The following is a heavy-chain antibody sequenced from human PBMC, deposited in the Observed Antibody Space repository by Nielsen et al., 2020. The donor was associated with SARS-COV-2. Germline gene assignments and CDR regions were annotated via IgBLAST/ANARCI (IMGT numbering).Heavy chain of an antibody. V-gene: IGHV4-39*07. Sequence: SETLSLTCTVSGGSISSSSYYWGWIRQPPGKGLEWIGEIYHSGSTNYNPSLKSRVTISVDKSKNQFSLKLSSVTAADTAVYYCASPRPLKSYYDSSGYYYGAFDIWGQGTMVTVSS. CDR3: ASPRPLKSYYDSSGYYYGAFDI. J-gene: IGHJ3*02. CDR2: IYHSGST. D-gene: IGHD3-22*01. CDR1: GGSISSSSYY.